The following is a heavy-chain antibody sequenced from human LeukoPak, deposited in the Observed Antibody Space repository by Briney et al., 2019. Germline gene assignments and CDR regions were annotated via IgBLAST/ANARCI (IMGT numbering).Heavy chain of an antibody. Sequence: ASVKVSCKASGYIFTGYYMHWVRQAPGQGLEWMGRINPNSGGTNYAQKFQGRVTMTRDTSISTAYMELSRLRSDDTAVYYCARDFIAVAGTADYWGQGTLVTVSS. CDR2: INPNSGGT. J-gene: IGHJ4*02. CDR1: GYIFTGYY. CDR3: ARDFIAVAGTADY. D-gene: IGHD6-19*01. V-gene: IGHV1-2*06.